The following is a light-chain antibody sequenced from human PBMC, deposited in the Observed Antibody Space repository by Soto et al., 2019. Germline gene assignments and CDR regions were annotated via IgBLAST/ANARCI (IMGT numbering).Light chain of an antibody. CDR2: GAS. Sequence: EIVLTQSPGTLSLSPVERATLSCRASQSVNSIYLAWYPQKPGQAPRLLIYGASSRATGIPDRFSGSGSGTDFTLTISRLEPEDFALYYCQQYGGSPRTCGQGTKGDIK. CDR1: QSVNSIY. CDR3: QQYGGSPRT. V-gene: IGKV3-20*01. J-gene: IGKJ1*01.